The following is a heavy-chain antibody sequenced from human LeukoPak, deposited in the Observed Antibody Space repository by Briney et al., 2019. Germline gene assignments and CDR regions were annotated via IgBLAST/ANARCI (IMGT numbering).Heavy chain of an antibody. CDR2: IYYSGCT. V-gene: IGHV4-30-4*08. Sequence: SQTLSLTCTVSGGSISSGDYYWSWIRQPPGKGLEWIGYIYYSGCTYYNPSLKSRVTISVDTSKNQFSLKLSSVTAADTAVYYCARGYCSSTSCYPANDAFDIWGQGTMVTVSS. J-gene: IGHJ3*02. D-gene: IGHD2-2*01. CDR1: GGSISSGDYY. CDR3: ARGYCSSTSCYPANDAFDI.